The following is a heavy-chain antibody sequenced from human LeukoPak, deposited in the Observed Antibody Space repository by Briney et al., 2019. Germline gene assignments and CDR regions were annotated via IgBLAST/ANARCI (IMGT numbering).Heavy chain of an antibody. V-gene: IGHV4-61*02. CDR2: IYTSGST. D-gene: IGHD5-18*01. CDR1: GGSISSGSYY. Sequence: SETLSLTCTVSGGSISSGSYYWSWIRQPAGKGLEWIGRIYTSGSTNYNPSLKSRVTISVDTSKNQFSLKLSSVTAADTAVYYCARLLDGYSYGFDYWGQGTLVTVSS. CDR3: ARLLDGYSYGFDY. J-gene: IGHJ4*02.